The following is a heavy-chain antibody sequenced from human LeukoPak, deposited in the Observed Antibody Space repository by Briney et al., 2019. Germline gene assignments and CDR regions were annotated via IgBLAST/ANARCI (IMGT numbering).Heavy chain of an antibody. D-gene: IGHD3-9*01. Sequence: PGGSLRLSCAASGFTFSSYWMSWVRQAPGKGLEWVANIKQDGSEKYYVDSVKGRFTISRDNAKNSLYLQMNSLRAEDTAVYYCAREGYYDILTGDAFDIWGQGTMVTVSS. CDR2: IKQDGSEK. V-gene: IGHV3-7*01. J-gene: IGHJ3*02. CDR1: GFTFSSYW. CDR3: AREGYYDILTGDAFDI.